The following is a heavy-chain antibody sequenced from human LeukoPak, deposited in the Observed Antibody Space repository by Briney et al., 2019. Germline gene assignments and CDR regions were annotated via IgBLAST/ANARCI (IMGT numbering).Heavy chain of an antibody. D-gene: IGHD6-13*01. CDR2: IWCEGSYK. Sequence: GGSLRLSCAASGFTFFNYGMHWVRQAPGKGLDWVAVIWCEGSYKYYADSVRGRFTICRDNSKNTMYLYMDSLRAEDTAIYYCAKVVQYTASTGTGLDYWGRGTLVTVSS. J-gene: IGHJ4*02. CDR1: GFTFFNYG. CDR3: AKVVQYTASTGTGLDY. V-gene: IGHV3-33*06.